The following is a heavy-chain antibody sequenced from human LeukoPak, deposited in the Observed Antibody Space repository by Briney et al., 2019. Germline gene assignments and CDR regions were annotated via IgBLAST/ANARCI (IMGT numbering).Heavy chain of an antibody. CDR1: GFTFSTYA. Sequence: GGSLRLSCAASGFTFSTYAMSWVRQAPGKGLEWVSVISGRGGSTSYADSVKGRFTISRDNSKNTLYLQMNSLRAEDTAVYYCAKDWGYGSGSYYPAHWGQGTPVTVSS. CDR2: ISGRGGST. J-gene: IGHJ4*02. CDR3: AKDWGYGSGSYYPAH. D-gene: IGHD3-10*01. V-gene: IGHV3-23*01.